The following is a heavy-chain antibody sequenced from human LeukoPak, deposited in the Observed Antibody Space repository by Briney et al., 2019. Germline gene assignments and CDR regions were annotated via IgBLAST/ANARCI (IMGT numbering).Heavy chain of an antibody. CDR3: ARNRGGNEFDY. CDR2: ISYDGSNN. D-gene: IGHD4-23*01. V-gene: IGHV3-30*03. J-gene: IGHJ4*02. CDR1: GFTFSSYG. Sequence: PGRSLRLSCAASGFTFSSYGMHWVRQAPGKGLEWMAAISYDGSNNYYTNSVKGRFTVSRDNSKNTLYLQMNSLRGEDTAVYYCARNRGGNEFDYWGQGTLVTVSS.